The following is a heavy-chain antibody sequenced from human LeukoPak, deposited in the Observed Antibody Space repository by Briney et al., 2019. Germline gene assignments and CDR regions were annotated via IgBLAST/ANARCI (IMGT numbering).Heavy chain of an antibody. J-gene: IGHJ5*02. CDR3: ARGLHYYGSGSYYKKYNWFDP. D-gene: IGHD3-10*01. V-gene: IGHV4-34*01. CDR2: INHSGST. CDR1: GGSFSGYY. Sequence: PSETLSLTCAVYGGSFSGYYWSWIRQPPGKGLEWIGEINHSGSTNYNPSLKSRVTISVDTSKNQFSLKLSSVTAADTAVYYCARGLHYYGSGSYYKKYNWFDPWGQGTLVTVSS.